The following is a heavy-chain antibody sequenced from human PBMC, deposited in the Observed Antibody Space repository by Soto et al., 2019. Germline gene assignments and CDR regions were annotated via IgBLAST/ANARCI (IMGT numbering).Heavy chain of an antibody. Sequence: QVQLVASGGGVVQPGRSLRLSCAASGFTFSTFAMHWVRQAPGKGLEWVAVISNDGITKYYADSVKGRFTISRDNSKNTLYLEMNILRAVDTAVYYGYSSGWWGQGALVNFSS. J-gene: IGHJ4*02. CDR3: YSSGW. CDR2: ISNDGITK. V-gene: IGHV3-30*03. D-gene: IGHD6-19*01. CDR1: GFTFSTFA.